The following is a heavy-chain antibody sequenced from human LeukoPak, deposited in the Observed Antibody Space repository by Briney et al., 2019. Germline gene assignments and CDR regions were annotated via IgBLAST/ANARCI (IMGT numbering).Heavy chain of an antibody. CDR1: GGSISSYY. D-gene: IGHD4-23*01. Sequence: SETLSLTCTVSGGSISSYYWGWIRQPPGKGLEWIGSIYYSGSTYYNPSLKSRVTISVDTSKNQFSLKLSSVTAADTAVYYCAGTSNYGGNSGDAFDIWGQGTMVTVSS. V-gene: IGHV4-39*01. CDR3: AGTSNYGGNSGDAFDI. J-gene: IGHJ3*02. CDR2: IYYSGST.